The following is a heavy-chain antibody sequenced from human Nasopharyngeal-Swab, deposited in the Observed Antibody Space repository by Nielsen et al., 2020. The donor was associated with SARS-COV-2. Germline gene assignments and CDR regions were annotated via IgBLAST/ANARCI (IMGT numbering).Heavy chain of an antibody. CDR1: GFTFSDYY. D-gene: IGHD3-3*01. J-gene: IGHJ6*03. CDR2: ISSSSSYT. V-gene: IGHV3-11*06. Sequence: GEALKISWAASGFTFSDYYMSWIRQAPGKGPEWVSYISSSSSYTNYADSVKGRFTISRDNAKNSLYLQMNSLRAEDTAVYYCARDRPDYDFWSGYSSYYYYYMDVWGKGTTVTVSS. CDR3: ARDRPDYDFWSGYSSYYYYYMDV.